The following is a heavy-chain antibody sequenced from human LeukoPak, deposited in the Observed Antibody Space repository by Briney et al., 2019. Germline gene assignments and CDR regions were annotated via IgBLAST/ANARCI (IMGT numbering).Heavy chain of an antibody. Sequence: ASETLSLTCTVSGGSISSSSYYWGWIRQPPGKGLEWIGSIYYSGSTYYNPSLKSRVTISVDTSKNQFSLKLSSVTAADTAVYYCARVRGYGSGTFDYWGQGTLVTVSS. D-gene: IGHD3-10*01. J-gene: IGHJ4*02. V-gene: IGHV4-39*07. CDR3: ARVRGYGSGTFDY. CDR1: GGSISSSSYY. CDR2: IYYSGST.